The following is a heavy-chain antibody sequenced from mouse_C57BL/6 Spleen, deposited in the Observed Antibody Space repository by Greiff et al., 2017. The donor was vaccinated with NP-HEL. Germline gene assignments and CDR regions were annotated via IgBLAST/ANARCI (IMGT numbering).Heavy chain of an antibody. V-gene: IGHV1-52*01. CDR3: ARELVTTHYFDY. J-gene: IGHJ2*01. D-gene: IGHD2-2*01. CDR1: GYTFTSYW. CDR2: IDPSDSET. Sequence: QVQLQQPGAELVRPGSSVKLSCKASGYTFTSYWMHWVKQRPIQGLEWIGNIDPSDSETHYNQKFKDKATLTVDKSSSTAYMQLSSLTSEDSAVYYCARELVTTHYFDYWGQGTTLTVSS.